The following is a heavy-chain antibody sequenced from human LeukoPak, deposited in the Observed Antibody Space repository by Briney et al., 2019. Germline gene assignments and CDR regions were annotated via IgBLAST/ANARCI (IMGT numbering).Heavy chain of an antibody. CDR2: IYTTGST. J-gene: IGHJ4*02. V-gene: IGHV4-4*07. CDR1: GGSISSYY. D-gene: IGHD6-19*01. Sequence: SETLSLTCTVSGGSISSYYWTWIRQPAGKGLEWIGRIYTTGSTNYNPSLNSRVTMSVDTSKNQFSLKLSSVTAADTAVYYCARQIAVAGNAGFDYWGQGTLVTVSS. CDR3: ARQIAVAGNAGFDY.